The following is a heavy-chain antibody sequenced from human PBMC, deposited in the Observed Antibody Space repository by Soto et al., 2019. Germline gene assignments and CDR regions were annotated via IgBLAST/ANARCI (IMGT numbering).Heavy chain of an antibody. V-gene: IGHV1-69*01. CDR3: ARGGLMPDYYGMDV. D-gene: IGHD3-16*01. CDR2: IIPIFGTA. Sequence: QVQLVQSGAEVKKPGSSMKVSCKASGGTFSSYAISWVRQAPGQGLEWMGGIIPIFGTANYAQKFQGRVTITADESTSTAYMELSSLRSEDTAVYYCARGGLMPDYYGMDVWGQGTTVTVSS. CDR1: GGTFSSYA. J-gene: IGHJ6*02.